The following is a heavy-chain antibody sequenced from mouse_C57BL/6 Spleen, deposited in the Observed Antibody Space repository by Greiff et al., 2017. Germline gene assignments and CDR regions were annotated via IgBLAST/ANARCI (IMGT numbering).Heavy chain of an antibody. D-gene: IGHD2-4*01. J-gene: IGHJ3*01. CDR3: TRLRDYGAFAY. Sequence: QVQLQQSGAELVRPGASVTLSCKASGYTFTDYEMHWVKQTPVHGLEWIGAIDPETGGTAYNQKFKGKAILTADKSSSTAYMELRSLTSEDSAVYYCTRLRDYGAFAYWGQGTLVTVSA. V-gene: IGHV1-15*01. CDR2: IDPETGGT. CDR1: GYTFTDYE.